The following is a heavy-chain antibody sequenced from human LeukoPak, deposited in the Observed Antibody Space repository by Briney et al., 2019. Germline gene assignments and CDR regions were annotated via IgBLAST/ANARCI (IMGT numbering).Heavy chain of an antibody. J-gene: IGHJ4*02. CDR1: GFTFSTYT. CDR3: TRTVVPAAISHY. V-gene: IGHV3-21*03. D-gene: IGHD2-2*01. Sequence: GSLRLSCAASGFTFSTYTMNWVRQAPGKGLEWVSSISNSGSSSYIYYADSVKGRFTISRDNAKNSLYLQMNSLKTEDTAVYYCTRTVVPAAISHYWGQGTLVTVSS. CDR2: ISNSGSSSYI.